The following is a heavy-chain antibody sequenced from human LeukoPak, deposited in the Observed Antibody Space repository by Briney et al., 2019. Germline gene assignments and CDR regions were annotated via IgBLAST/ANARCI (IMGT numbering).Heavy chain of an antibody. D-gene: IGHD3-9*01. V-gene: IGHV3-23*01. CDR3: AKVSTRGLRYFDWLLGYFDY. CDR2: ISGGGGST. Sequence: GGSLRLSCAASGFTFSSYAMSWVRQAPGKGLEWVSAISGGGGSTYYADSAKGRFTISRDNSKNTLYLQMNSLRAEDTAVYYCAKVSTRGLRYFDWLLGYFDYWGQGTLVTVSS. J-gene: IGHJ4*02. CDR1: GFTFSSYA.